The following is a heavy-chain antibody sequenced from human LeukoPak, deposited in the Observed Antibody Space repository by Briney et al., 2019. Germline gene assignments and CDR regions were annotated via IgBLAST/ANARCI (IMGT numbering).Heavy chain of an antibody. Sequence: ASVKVSCKASGYTFTSYGISWVRQAPGQGLEWMGWISAYNGNTNYAQKLQGRVTMTTDTSTSTAYMELRSLRSADTAVYYCARVRAGTGYHDYWGQGTLVTVSS. J-gene: IGHJ4*02. CDR2: ISAYNGNT. V-gene: IGHV1-18*01. CDR3: ARVRAGTGYHDY. D-gene: IGHD6-13*01. CDR1: GYTFTSYG.